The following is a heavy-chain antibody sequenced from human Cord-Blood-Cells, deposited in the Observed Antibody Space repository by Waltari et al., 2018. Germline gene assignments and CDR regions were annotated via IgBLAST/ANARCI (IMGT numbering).Heavy chain of an antibody. CDR3: ARHRYYYDSSGYCDY. CDR1: GYSFTSYW. D-gene: IGHD3-22*01. J-gene: IGHJ4*02. Sequence: EVQLVQSGAEVKKPGESLKISCKGSGYSFTSYWIGWVRQMPGKGLEWMGIIYPGDSDTRYSPSFQGRVTISADKSISTDYLQWSSLKASDTAMYYCARHRYYYDSSGYCDYWGQGTLVTVSS. V-gene: IGHV5-51*01. CDR2: IYPGDSDT.